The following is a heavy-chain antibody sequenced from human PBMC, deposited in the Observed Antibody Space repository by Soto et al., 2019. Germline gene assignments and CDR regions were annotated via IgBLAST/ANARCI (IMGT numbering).Heavy chain of an antibody. J-gene: IGHJ4*02. CDR2: INENGDST. CDR1: GFTFNNIV. D-gene: IGHD2-21*01. CDR3: VKRNCGNCPWSS. V-gene: IGHV3-23*01. Sequence: EVQLLESGGGLVQPGGSLRLSCAASGFTFNNIVMGWVRQAPGKGLKYVSSINENGDSTFYADSVKGRFTISRDNSKSTLHLQMNSLRADDTAVYYCVKRNCGNCPWSSWAQGTLVTVSS.